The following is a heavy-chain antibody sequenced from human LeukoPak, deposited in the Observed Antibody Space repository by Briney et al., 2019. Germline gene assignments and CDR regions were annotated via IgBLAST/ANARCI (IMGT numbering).Heavy chain of an antibody. CDR1: GGSISSYY. Sequence: RPSETLSLTCTVPGGSISSYYWSWIRQPPGKGLEWIGYIYYSGSTNYNPSLKSRVTISVDTSKNQFSLKLSSVTAADTAVYYCARVTTLRYCSSTSCPRGNWFDPWGQGTLVTVSS. D-gene: IGHD2-2*01. CDR3: ARVTTLRYCSSTSCPRGNWFDP. CDR2: IYYSGST. V-gene: IGHV4-59*01. J-gene: IGHJ5*02.